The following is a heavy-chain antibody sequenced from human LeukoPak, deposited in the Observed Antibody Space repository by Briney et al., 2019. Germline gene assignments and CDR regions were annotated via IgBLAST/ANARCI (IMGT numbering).Heavy chain of an antibody. CDR2: IYHSGST. CDR1: GGSISSGGYY. V-gene: IGHV4-30-2*01. Sequence: SETLSLTCTVSGGSISSGGYYWSWIRQPPGKGLEWIGYIYHSGSTYYNPSLKSRVTISVDRSKNQFSLKLSSVTAADTAVYYCARELTVAGWFDPWGQGTLVTVSS. CDR3: ARELTVAGWFDP. D-gene: IGHD6-19*01. J-gene: IGHJ5*02.